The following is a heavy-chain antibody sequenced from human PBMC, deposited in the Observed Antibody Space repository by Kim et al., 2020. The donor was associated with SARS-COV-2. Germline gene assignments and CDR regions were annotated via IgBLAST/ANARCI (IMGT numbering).Heavy chain of an antibody. Sequence: GGSLRLSCAASGFTFSNYWMHWVRQAPGKGLVWVARINSDGSSTTSADSVKGRFTISRDNAKNTLYLQMNSLRAEDTAVYYCARVDSGRRGALDVWGQGTTVTVSS. D-gene: IGHD3-10*01. J-gene: IGHJ6*02. CDR3: ARVDSGRRGALDV. CDR1: GFTFSNYW. CDR2: INSDGSST. V-gene: IGHV3-74*01.